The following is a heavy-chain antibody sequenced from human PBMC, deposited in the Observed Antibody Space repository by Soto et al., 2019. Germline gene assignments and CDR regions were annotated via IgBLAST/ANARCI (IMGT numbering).Heavy chain of an antibody. D-gene: IGHD2-15*01. CDR3: GRLGGYCGGGNCYWCYFDY. Sequence: QVQLVDSGGGLVKPGGSLRLSCAASGFTFSDYYMSWVRQAPGRGLEWISYMSTSGSTIYADSVKGRFTISRDNAKNSLYLQMDSLRAEDTAVYYCGRLGGYCGGGNCYWCYFDYWGRGTLVTVSS. V-gene: IGHV3-11*01. J-gene: IGHJ4*02. CDR2: MSTSGSTI. CDR1: GFTFSDYY.